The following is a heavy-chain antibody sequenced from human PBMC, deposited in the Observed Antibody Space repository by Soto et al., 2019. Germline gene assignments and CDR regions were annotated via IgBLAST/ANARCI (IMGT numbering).Heavy chain of an antibody. CDR2: IFDSGST. V-gene: IGHV4-39*01. J-gene: IGHJ5*02. CDR3: ARQPTTGDTDLWFDP. CDR1: GGSISTSRSY. D-gene: IGHD2-21*01. Sequence: QLQLLESGPGLVKASETLSLTCNVSGGSISTSRSYWAWIRQPPGKGLEWLANIFDSGSTYYNPSLASRVTVSVDTSKNEFSLKLRSVTAADTAVYYCARQPTTGDTDLWFDPWGQGTLVTVSS.